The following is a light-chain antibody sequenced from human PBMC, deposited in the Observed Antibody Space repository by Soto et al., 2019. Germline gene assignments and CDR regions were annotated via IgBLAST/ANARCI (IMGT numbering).Light chain of an antibody. CDR3: QQYNNWPRT. V-gene: IGKV3-15*01. Sequence: EIVMTHSPATLSVSPVYIATLSCRASQSVSSNLGWYQQKPGQAPRLLIYGASTRATGIPARFSGSGSGTEFTLTISSLQSEDFAVYYCQQYNNWPRTFGQGTTVDIK. CDR1: QSVSSN. CDR2: GAS. J-gene: IGKJ1*01.